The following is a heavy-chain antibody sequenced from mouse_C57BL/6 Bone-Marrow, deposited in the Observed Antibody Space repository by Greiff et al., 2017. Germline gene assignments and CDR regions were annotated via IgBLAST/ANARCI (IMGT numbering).Heavy chain of an antibody. CDR2: IDPSDSYT. Sequence: QVQLQQPGAELVMPGASVKLSCKASGYTFTSYWMHWVKQRPGQGLEWIGEIDPSDSYTNYNQKFKGKSTLTVDKSSSPAYMQLSSLTSEDSAVYYCAITTVVATRDWYFDVWGTGTTVTVSS. CDR1: GYTFTSYW. V-gene: IGHV1-69*01. J-gene: IGHJ1*03. D-gene: IGHD1-1*01. CDR3: AITTVVATRDWYFDV.